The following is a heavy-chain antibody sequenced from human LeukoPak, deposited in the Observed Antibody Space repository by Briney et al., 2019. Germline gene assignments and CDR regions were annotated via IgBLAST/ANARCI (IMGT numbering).Heavy chain of an antibody. CDR3: ARIRDGYNDAYDI. D-gene: IGHD5-24*01. J-gene: IGHJ3*02. Sequence: GASVKVSCKASGYAFTSYDINWVRQATGQGLEWMGWMNPNSGNTGYAQKFQGRVTITRDTSASTVYMELSSLRSEDTAIYYCARIRDGYNDAYDIWGQGTVVTVPS. V-gene: IGHV1-8*02. CDR1: GYAFTSYD. CDR2: MNPNSGNT.